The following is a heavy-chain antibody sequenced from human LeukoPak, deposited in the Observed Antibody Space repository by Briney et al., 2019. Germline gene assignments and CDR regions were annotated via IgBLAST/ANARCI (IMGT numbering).Heavy chain of an antibody. CDR3: ARFGVDYDMGV. V-gene: IGHV4-59*01. CDR2: IHYSGRA. D-gene: IGHD3-16*01. CDR1: GGSISGYY. J-gene: IGHJ6*02. Sequence: TPSETPSLTCTVSGGSISGYYWTWVRQPPGKGLEWIGQIHYSGRADYNPSLKSRITISVDTSKNQMSLKLTSVTAADTAIYYCARFGVDYDMGVWGQGTTVTVSS.